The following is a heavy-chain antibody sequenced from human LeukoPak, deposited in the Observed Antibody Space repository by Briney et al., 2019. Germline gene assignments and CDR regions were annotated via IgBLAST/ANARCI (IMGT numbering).Heavy chain of an antibody. J-gene: IGHJ4*02. D-gene: IGHD5-12*01. Sequence: GASVMVSCKVSGYTLTELSMHWVRQAPGKGLEWMGGFDPEDGETIYAQKFQGRVTMTEDTSTDTAYMELSSLRSEDTAVYYCATGRGAGLPKQYYFDYWGQGTLVPGSS. CDR3: ATGRGAGLPKQYYFDY. CDR2: FDPEDGET. CDR1: GYTLTELS. V-gene: IGHV1-24*01.